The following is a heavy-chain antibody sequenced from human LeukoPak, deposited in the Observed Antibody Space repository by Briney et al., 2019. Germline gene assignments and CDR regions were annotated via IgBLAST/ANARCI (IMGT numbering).Heavy chain of an antibody. J-gene: IGHJ4*02. CDR3: ARGGSHGY. CDR2: IRPDGSEK. V-gene: IGHV3-7*01. Sequence: GGSLRLSCATSGLTSSSYWISWVRQAPGKGLEWVANIRPDGSEKNYVDSVKGRFTISRDNAKNSLYLQMSSLRAEDTAVYYCARGGSHGYWGQGTLVTVSS. CDR1: GLTSSSYW. D-gene: IGHD1-26*01.